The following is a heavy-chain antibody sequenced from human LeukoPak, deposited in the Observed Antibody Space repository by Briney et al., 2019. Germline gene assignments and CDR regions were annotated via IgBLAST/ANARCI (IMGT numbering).Heavy chain of an antibody. V-gene: IGHV3-53*01. Sequence: PGGSLRLSCAASGFSVSSNFMSWVRQPPGKGLEWVSIIYSNGNTYYADSVMGRFTISRDYFKNTVSLQMNSLRVEDTAVYYCARGGTTVTTFDYWGQGTLVTVSS. CDR2: IYSNGNT. J-gene: IGHJ4*02. CDR3: ARGGTTVTTFDY. D-gene: IGHD4-17*01. CDR1: GFSVSSNF.